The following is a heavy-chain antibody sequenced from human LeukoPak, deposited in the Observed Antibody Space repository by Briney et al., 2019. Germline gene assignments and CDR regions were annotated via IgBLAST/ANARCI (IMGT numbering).Heavy chain of an antibody. CDR3: AREDGANNYHYKYFVY. Sequence: ASVKVSCKASGNTVTSNYVHWVRQAPGQGLEWMGTIDPSGSSTTYAQKVQGRVTMTRDTSTSTVYMELSSLRSEDTAVYYCAREDGANNYHYKYFVYWGQGTLVTVSS. CDR2: IDPSGSST. CDR1: GNTVTSNY. V-gene: IGHV1-46*01. J-gene: IGHJ4*02. D-gene: IGHD4/OR15-4a*01.